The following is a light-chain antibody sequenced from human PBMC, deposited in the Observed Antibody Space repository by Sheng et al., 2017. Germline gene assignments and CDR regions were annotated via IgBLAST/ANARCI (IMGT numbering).Light chain of an antibody. CDR3: QQYVRSPFT. V-gene: IGKV3-20*01. CDR2: DVS. CDR1: QTISRS. J-gene: IGKJ3*01. Sequence: EIVLTQSPATLSLSPGDGATFSCRASQTISRSLAWYQQKPGQAPRLLIYDVSSRATGIPDNFSGSGSGTDFTLSINRLEPEDFAVYFCQQYVRSPFTFGPGTKVDI.